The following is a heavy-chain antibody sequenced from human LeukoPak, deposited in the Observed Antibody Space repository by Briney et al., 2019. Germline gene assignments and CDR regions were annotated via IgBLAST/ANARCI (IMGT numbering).Heavy chain of an antibody. J-gene: IGHJ4*02. Sequence: GGSLRLSCAASGFTFSDYYMSWIRQAPGKGLEWVSYISSSGSTIYYADSVKGRFTISRDNAKNSLYLQMNSLRAEDTAVYYRARDSDIVVVVAAARDFDYWGQGTLVTVSS. CDR3: ARDSDIVVVVAAARDFDY. V-gene: IGHV3-11*04. CDR1: GFTFSDYY. D-gene: IGHD2-15*01. CDR2: ISSSGSTI.